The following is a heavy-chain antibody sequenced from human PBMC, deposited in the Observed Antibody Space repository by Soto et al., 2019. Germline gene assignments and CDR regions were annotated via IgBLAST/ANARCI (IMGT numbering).Heavy chain of an antibody. CDR3: ARHKGAMVNFDY. CDR2: IYYSGST. V-gene: IGHV4-59*08. Sequence: QVQLQESGPGLVKPSETLSLTCTVSGGSISSYYWSWIRQPPGKGLEWIGYIYYSGSTNYNPSLTRRVTISLDTSKNQFSLKLSSVTAADTAVYYCARHKGAMVNFDYWGQGTLVTVSS. D-gene: IGHD5-18*01. J-gene: IGHJ4*02. CDR1: GGSISSYY.